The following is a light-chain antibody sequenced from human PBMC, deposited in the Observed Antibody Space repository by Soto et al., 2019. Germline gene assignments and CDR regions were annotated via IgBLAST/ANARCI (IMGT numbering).Light chain of an antibody. CDR1: QSANSN. CDR3: QQYNNWPLT. CDR2: GAS. V-gene: IGKV3-15*01. J-gene: IGKJ1*01. Sequence: IVMTQSPATLSVSPWERATLSCRASQSANSNLAWYQQKPGQAPRLLIYGASTRATGIPARFSGSGSGTEFTLSISSLQSEDFAVYYCQQYNNWPLTFGQGTKVDIK.